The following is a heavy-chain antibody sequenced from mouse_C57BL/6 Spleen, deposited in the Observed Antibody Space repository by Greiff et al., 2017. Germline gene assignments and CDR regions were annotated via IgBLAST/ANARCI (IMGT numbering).Heavy chain of an antibody. Sequence: QVQLQQPGAELVRPGSSVKLSCKASGYTFTSYWMDWVKQRPGQGLEWIGNIYPSDSETHYNQKFKDKATLTVDKSSSTAYMQLSSLQSEDSAVYYCARWGVTTAYYFDYWGQGTTLTVSS. V-gene: IGHV1-61*01. J-gene: IGHJ2*01. CDR2: IYPSDSET. CDR1: GYTFTSYW. CDR3: ARWGVTTAYYFDY. D-gene: IGHD2-2*01.